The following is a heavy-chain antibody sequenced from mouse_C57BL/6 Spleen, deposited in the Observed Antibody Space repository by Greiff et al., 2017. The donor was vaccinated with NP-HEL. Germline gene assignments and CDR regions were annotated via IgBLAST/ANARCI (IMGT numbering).Heavy chain of an antibody. CDR1: GFTFTDYY. Sequence: EVQLQQSGPVLVKPGPSVKISCKASGFTFTDYYMHWVKQSHGKSLEWIGLVYPYNGGTSYNQKFKGKATLTVDTSSSTAYMELNSLTSEDSAVYYCVRGYYYGSSSAWFAYWGQGTLVTVSA. J-gene: IGHJ3*01. V-gene: IGHV1-36*01. CDR2: VYPYNGGT. CDR3: VRGYYYGSSSAWFAY. D-gene: IGHD1-1*01.